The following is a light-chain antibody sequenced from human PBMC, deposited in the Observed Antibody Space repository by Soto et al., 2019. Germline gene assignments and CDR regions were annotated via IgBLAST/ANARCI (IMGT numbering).Light chain of an antibody. J-gene: IGLJ3*02. V-gene: IGLV3-21*02. Sequence: SYELTQPPSVSVAPGQTAIITCGGNNIGGKSVHWYQQKPGQAPVLVVYDDRARPSGIPERFSGSNSGNTATLTISRVEAGDEADYFCQVSDRGSAHVVFGGGTKLTVL. CDR1: NIGGKS. CDR2: DDR. CDR3: QVSDRGSAHVV.